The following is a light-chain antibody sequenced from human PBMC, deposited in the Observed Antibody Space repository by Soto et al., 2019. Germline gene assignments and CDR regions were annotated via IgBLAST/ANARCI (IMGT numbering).Light chain of an antibody. V-gene: IGKV3-15*01. CDR2: ETS. CDR1: QSVIDK. J-gene: IGKJ1*01. Sequence: EIVMMQSPPTLSVSPGERVTLSCRTSQSVIDKLGLYQQKPGQAPRLLIYETSTRASGIPARFTGSWSETEFTLTISSLLSEDCAVYYCQPYSDGPRTFGQGTKVEVK. CDR3: QPYSDGPRT.